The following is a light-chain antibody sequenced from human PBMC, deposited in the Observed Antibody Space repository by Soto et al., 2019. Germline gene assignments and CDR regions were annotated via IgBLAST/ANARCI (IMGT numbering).Light chain of an antibody. J-gene: IGKJ1*01. V-gene: IGKV3-20*01. CDR2: GAS. CDR1: QSVSSSY. CDR3: KKYGSSPRR. Sequence: EVVVPRWRATGSWWPGEGCTRVGRGSQSVSSSYLAWYQQKPGQAPRLLIYGASSRATGIPDRLSGSGSGTAFTLPIRTLEPEAFPVYSCKKYGSSPRRLGQGNKWRS.